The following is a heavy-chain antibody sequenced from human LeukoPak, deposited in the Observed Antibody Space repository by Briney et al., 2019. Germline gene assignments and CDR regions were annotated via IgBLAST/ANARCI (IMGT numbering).Heavy chain of an antibody. CDR2: IYYSGTS. J-gene: IGHJ6*02. D-gene: IGHD3-22*01. V-gene: IGHV4-39*02. Sequence: SSETLSLTCTVSGGSITWSSYYWGWIRQPPGKGLEWIGSIYYSGTSYYNPSLRSRVTISVDASKNQFSLKLSSVTAADTAVYYCAREWFYYDSTGYRYSYYGMDVWGQGTTVTVSS. CDR3: AREWFYYDSTGYRYSYYGMDV. CDR1: GGSITWSSYY.